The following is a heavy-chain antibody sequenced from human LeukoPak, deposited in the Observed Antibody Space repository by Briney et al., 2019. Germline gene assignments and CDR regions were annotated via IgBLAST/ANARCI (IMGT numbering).Heavy chain of an antibody. CDR2: INAGNGNR. J-gene: IGHJ5*02. D-gene: IGHD3-22*01. V-gene: IGHV1-3*01. Sequence: GASVKVSCKASGYTFTNYAMYWVRQAPGQRLEWMGWINAGNGNRKYSQKFKGRVTITSDTSANTVYMELISLRSEDTAVYYCARGDFYYDSSDPWGQGTLVTVSS. CDR3: ARGDFYYDSSDP. CDR1: GYTFTNYA.